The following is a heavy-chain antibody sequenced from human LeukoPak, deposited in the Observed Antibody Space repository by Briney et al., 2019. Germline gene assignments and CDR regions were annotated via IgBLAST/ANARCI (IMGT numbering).Heavy chain of an antibody. Sequence: ASVKVSCKASGYTFTSYAMNWVRQAPGQGLEWMGWINTNTGNPTYAQGFTGRFVFSLDTSVSTAYLQISSLKAEDTAVYYCARHAPCSSTSCYNPYFDYWGQGTLVTVSS. CDR2: INTNTGNP. D-gene: IGHD2-2*02. V-gene: IGHV7-4-1*02. CDR3: ARHAPCSSTSCYNPYFDY. CDR1: GYTFTSYA. J-gene: IGHJ4*02.